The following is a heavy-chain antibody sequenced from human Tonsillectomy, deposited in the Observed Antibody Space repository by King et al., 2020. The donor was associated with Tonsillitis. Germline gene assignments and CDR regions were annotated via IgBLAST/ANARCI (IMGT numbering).Heavy chain of an antibody. CDR3: ARDTNYFDGNLYYDVFDL. V-gene: IGHV3-7*03. D-gene: IGHD3-22*01. CDR1: GFTLNNYV. CDR2: ISEDGNIK. Sequence: VQLVESGGGLVQPGGSLRLSFAAFGFTLNNYVMTWGRRAPGKGLEWVANISEDGNIKYYIDSVECRFTISRYNARNSRYLQINSLRAGDTAVYYCARDTNYFDGNLYYDVFDLWGQGTMVTVSS. J-gene: IGHJ3*01.